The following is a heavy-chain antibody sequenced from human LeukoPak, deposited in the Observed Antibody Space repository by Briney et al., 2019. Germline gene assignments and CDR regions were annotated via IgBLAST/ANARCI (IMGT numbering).Heavy chain of an antibody. CDR1: GYTFTSYY. CDR3: ARGAAQDAFDI. CDR2: INPSGGST. Sequence: ASVKVSCKASGYTFTSYYLHWVRQAPGQGLEWVGIINPSGGSTTYAQNFQGRVTMTRDTSTSTVYMELSSLRSEDTAVYYCARGAAQDAFDIWGQGTMVTVSS. V-gene: IGHV1-46*01. D-gene: IGHD6-6*01. J-gene: IGHJ3*02.